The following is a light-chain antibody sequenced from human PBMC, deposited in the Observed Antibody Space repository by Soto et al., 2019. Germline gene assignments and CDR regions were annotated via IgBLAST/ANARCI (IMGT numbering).Light chain of an antibody. V-gene: IGKV3-20*01. CDR1: QSFSSNY. CDR2: GAS. CDR3: QQYASSPQT. J-gene: IGKJ1*01. Sequence: EIVLTQSPGTLSLSPWERATLSCRASQSFSSNYLAWYQQKPGQAPRLLIYGASSRATGIPDRFSGSGSGTDFTLTISRLEPEDFAVYYCQQYASSPQTFGQGTKVDIK.